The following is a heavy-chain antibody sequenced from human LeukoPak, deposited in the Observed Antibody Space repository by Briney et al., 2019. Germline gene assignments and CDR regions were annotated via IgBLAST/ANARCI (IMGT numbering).Heavy chain of an antibody. Sequence: SETLSLTCTVSGGSISSFYWSWIRQPAGKGLEWIGRIYTSGSTNYNPSLKSRVTISVDTSKNQFSLKLSSVTAADTAVYYCARDPHYYDSSGYDYWGQGTLVTVSS. CDR3: ARDPHYYDSSGYDY. V-gene: IGHV4-4*07. D-gene: IGHD3-22*01. J-gene: IGHJ4*02. CDR2: IYTSGST. CDR1: GGSISSFY.